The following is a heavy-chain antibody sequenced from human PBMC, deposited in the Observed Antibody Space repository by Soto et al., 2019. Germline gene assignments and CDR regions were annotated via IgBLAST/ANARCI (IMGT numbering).Heavy chain of an antibody. D-gene: IGHD3-16*02. CDR3: ARAPVVYDYIWGSYRPESYFDY. J-gene: IGHJ4*02. V-gene: IGHV4-34*01. CDR1: GGSFSVYY. CDR2: INHSGST. Sequence: SETLSLTCAVYGGSFSVYYWSWIRQPPGKGLEWIGEINHSGSTNYNPSLKSRVTISVDTSKNQFSLKLSSVTAADTAVYYCARAPVVYDYIWGSYRPESYFDYWGQGTLVTVSS.